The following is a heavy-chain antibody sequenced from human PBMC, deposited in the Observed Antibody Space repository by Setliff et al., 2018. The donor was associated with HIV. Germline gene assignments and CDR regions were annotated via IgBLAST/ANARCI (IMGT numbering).Heavy chain of an antibody. V-gene: IGHV3-15*01. J-gene: IGHJ3*02. CDR3: ARDYKRGRYYDSSGYESDAFDI. D-gene: IGHD3-22*01. CDR1: GFTFSNAW. Sequence: PGGSLRLSCAASGFTFSNAWMSWVRQAPGKGLEWVGRIRSKTDGGTTDYVTPVKGRFTISRDDSKNTLYLQMNSLRAEDTDVYYCARDYKRGRYYDSSGYESDAFDIWGQGEMVTVSS. CDR2: IRSKTDGGTT.